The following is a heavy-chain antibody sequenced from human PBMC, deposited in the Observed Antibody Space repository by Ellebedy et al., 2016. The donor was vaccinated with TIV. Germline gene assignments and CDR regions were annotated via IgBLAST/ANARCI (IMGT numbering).Heavy chain of an antibody. V-gene: IGHV3-23*01. CDR3: AKDQSVGSSWLYYFDY. J-gene: IGHJ4*02. Sequence: GGSLRLXXAASGFTFSSYAMSWVRQAPGKGLEWVSAISGSGGSTYYADSVKGRFTISRDNSKNTLYLQMNSLRAEDTAVYYCAKDQSVGSSWLYYFDYWGQGTLVTVSS. CDR2: ISGSGGST. D-gene: IGHD6-13*01. CDR1: GFTFSSYA.